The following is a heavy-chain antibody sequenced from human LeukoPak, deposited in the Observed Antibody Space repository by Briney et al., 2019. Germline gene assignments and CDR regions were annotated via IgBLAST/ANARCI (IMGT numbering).Heavy chain of an antibody. Sequence: KPSGTLSLTCAVSGGSISSNNLWSWVRQPPGKGLEWIGEMYLSGTTHSNPSVKSRVTISIDKSKNQFFLNLSSVTAADTAVYYCAGLVGRYSSGLYYYYFDYWGQGTLVTVSS. D-gene: IGHD3-22*01. CDR1: GGSISSNNL. CDR3: AGLVGRYSSGLYYYYFDY. J-gene: IGHJ4*02. CDR2: MYLSGTT. V-gene: IGHV4-4*02.